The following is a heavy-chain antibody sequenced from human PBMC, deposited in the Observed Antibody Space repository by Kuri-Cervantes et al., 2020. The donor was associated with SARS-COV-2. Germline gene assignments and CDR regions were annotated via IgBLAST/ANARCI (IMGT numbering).Heavy chain of an antibody. CDR2: IHHSGDT. CDR3: TRAGYDNSGYYYSFDF. CDR1: GGSLTITNW. J-gene: IGHJ4*02. Sequence: GSLRLSCAVSGGSLTITNWWSWVRQPPGKGLEWIGEIHHSGDTSYNSSLKSRVTISLDKSKNQFSLKLNSVTAADTAVYYCTRAGYDNSGYYYSFDFWGQGTLVTVSS. V-gene: IGHV4-4*02. D-gene: IGHD3-22*01.